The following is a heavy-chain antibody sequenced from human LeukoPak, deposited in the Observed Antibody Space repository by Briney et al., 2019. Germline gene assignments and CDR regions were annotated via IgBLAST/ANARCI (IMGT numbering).Heavy chain of an antibody. V-gene: IGHV3-48*01. CDR3: AREEEGLFDC. CDR1: GFTFSSYS. D-gene: IGHD3/OR15-3a*01. Sequence: GGSLRLSCAASGFTFSSYSMNWVRQAPGKGLEWVSYISSSSSTIYYADSVKGRFTISRDNAKNSLYLQMNSLRAEDTAVYYCAREEEGLFDCWGQGTLVTVSS. J-gene: IGHJ4*02. CDR2: ISSSSSTI.